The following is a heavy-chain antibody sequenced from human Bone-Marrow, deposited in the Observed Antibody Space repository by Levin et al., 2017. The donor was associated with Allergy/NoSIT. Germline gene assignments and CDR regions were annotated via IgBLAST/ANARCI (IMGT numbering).Heavy chain of an antibody. CDR2: IKEDGSEK. CDR1: GFDFSGSW. J-gene: IGHJ6*02. CDR3: ARVPLLLTLGKGLALATGRARNYYYAMDA. V-gene: IGHV3-7*01. Sequence: AGGSLRLSCAASGFDFSGSWMSWVRQAPGQGLEWVANIKEDGSEKSYVESVKGRFTVSRDNGKSSMYLQMNSLRAEDTAVYFCARVPLLLTLGKGLALATGRARNYYYAMDAWGQGTTVTVSS. D-gene: IGHD3-10*01.